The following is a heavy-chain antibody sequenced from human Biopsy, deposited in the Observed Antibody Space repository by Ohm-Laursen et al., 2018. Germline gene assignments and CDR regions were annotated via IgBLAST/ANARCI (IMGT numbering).Heavy chain of an antibody. V-gene: IGHV4-31*01. D-gene: IGHD3-22*01. CDR2: IFNSAYT. CDR3: ARGDYFDSNGYFWFDP. Sequence: SQTLSLPCTVSGGSISSGGSYWRWIRHRPGKGPVWIGDIFNSAYTYYNTSLKNLITISGDTYKNQLSLKLNSVTAADTPVYYCARGDYFDSNGYFWFDPWGQGTLVTVSS. CDR1: GGSISSGGSY. J-gene: IGHJ5*01.